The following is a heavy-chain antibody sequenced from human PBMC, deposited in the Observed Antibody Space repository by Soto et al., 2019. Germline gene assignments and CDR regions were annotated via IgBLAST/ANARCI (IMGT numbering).Heavy chain of an antibody. V-gene: IGHV1-2*02. D-gene: IGHD3-16*01. CDR1: GYSFTGYY. Sequence: ASVKVSCKTSGYSFTGYYIHWVRQAPGQGLEWMGWINPNYGGTKFAQKFQGGVTMTRDTPISTAYMELIRLTSDDTAVYYCARVGNTMAALGGWFGMDVWGQGTTVTVSS. CDR3: ARVGNTMAALGGWFGMDV. J-gene: IGHJ6*02. CDR2: INPNYGGT.